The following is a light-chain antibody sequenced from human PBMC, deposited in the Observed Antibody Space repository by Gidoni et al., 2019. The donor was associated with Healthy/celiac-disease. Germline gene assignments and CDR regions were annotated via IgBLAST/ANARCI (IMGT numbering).Light chain of an antibody. CDR3: QKYNSAPLT. Sequence: DIQMTQSPSSLSASVGDRVTITCRARQVISNYLAWYQQKPGKVPKLLIYAASTVQSGVPSRFSGSGSVTDFTLTISSLQPEDVATYYCQKYNSAPLTFGGGTKVEIK. CDR2: AAS. CDR1: QVISNY. V-gene: IGKV1-27*01. J-gene: IGKJ4*01.